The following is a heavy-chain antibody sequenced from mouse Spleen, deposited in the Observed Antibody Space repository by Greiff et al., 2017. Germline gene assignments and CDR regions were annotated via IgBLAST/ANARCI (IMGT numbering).Heavy chain of an antibody. J-gene: IGHJ3*01. D-gene: IGHD2-4*01. Sequence: QVQLKESGAELVRPGSSVKLSCKASGYTFTIYWMHWVKQRPIQGLEWIGNIDPSDSETHYNQKFKDKATLTVDKSSSTAYMQLSSLTSEDSAVYYCARDDYDGTVFAYWGQGTLVTVSA. CDR3: ARDDYDGTVFAY. CDR1: GYTFTIYW. V-gene: IGHV1-52*01. CDR2: IDPSDSET.